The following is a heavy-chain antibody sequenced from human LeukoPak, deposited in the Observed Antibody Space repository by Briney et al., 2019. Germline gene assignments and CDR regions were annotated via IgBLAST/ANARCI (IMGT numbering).Heavy chain of an antibody. V-gene: IGHV3-33*01. J-gene: IGHJ3*02. CDR3: ARGGHDYYDRSGYYYMSAFDI. D-gene: IGHD3-22*01. Sequence: GGSLRLSCAASGFTFSNYGMHWVRPAPGKGLQWVAVIWYDGSNEYYTVSVKGRVTISSDNSKNTLYLQMNSLRAEYTGVYFCARGGHDYYDRSGYYYMSAFDIWGQGTMVSVSS. CDR1: GFTFSNYG. CDR2: IWYDGSNE.